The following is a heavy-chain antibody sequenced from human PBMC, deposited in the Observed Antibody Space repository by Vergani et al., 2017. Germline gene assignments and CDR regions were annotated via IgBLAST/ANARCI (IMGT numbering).Heavy chain of an antibody. CDR2: IYTSGSA. Sequence: QVQLQESGPGLVKPSQTLSLTCTVSSDSTSGGRYYWSWIRQPAGKGLEWIGRIYTSGSANYNPSLKSRGTISVNTSKNQFSLNLRAVTAADTAVYYCAKSSMGTTVFDYWGQGILVTVSS. J-gene: IGHJ4*02. V-gene: IGHV4-61*02. D-gene: IGHD1-26*01. CDR1: SDSTSGGRYY. CDR3: AKSSMGTTVFDY.